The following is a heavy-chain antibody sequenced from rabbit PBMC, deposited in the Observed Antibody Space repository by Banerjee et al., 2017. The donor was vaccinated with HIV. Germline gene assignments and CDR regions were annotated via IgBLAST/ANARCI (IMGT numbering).Heavy chain of an antibody. Sequence: QEQLVESGGDLVKPGASLTLTCKASGLDFSSSYWICWVRQAPGKGLEWIACIYVGSSGSTYYASWAKGRFTISKTSSTTVTLQITSLTAADTATYFCARGDDGDPSDGYALSLWGQGTLVTVS. CDR2: IYVGSSGST. CDR3: ARGDDGDPSDGYALSL. CDR1: GLDFSSSYW. D-gene: IGHD6-1*01. J-gene: IGHJ4*01. V-gene: IGHV1S45*01.